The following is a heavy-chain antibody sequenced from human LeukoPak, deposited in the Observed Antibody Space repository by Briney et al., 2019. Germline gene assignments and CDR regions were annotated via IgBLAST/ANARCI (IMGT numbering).Heavy chain of an antibody. CDR2: IRYDGSNK. CDR3: AKGYYYDSSGYYKDAFDI. Sequence: GGSLRLSCAASGFTFSSYGMHWVRQAPGKGLEWVAFIRYDGSNKYYADSVKGRFTISRDNSKNTLYLQMNSLRAEGTAVYYCAKGYYYDSSGYYKDAFDIWGQGTMVTVSS. J-gene: IGHJ3*02. V-gene: IGHV3-30*02. CDR1: GFTFSSYG. D-gene: IGHD3-22*01.